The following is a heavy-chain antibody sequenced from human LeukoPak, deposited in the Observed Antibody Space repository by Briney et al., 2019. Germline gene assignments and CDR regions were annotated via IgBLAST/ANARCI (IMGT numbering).Heavy chain of an antibody. D-gene: IGHD1-1*01. V-gene: IGHV3-43*01. CDR3: VKVERGNLHDSFEI. J-gene: IGHJ3*02. CDR1: GFTFDDFA. Sequence: GGSLRLSCVVSGFTFDDFAMHWVRQAPGKGLEWVALISWDGDSIYYANAVMGRFTISRDNTKDSLYLEMNSLRREDTALYYCVKVERGNLHDSFEIWGQGTRVTVSS. CDR2: ISWDGDSI.